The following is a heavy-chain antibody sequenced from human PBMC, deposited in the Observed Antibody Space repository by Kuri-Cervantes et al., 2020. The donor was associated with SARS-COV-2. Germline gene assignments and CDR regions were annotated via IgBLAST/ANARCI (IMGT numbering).Heavy chain of an antibody. J-gene: IGHJ6*03. CDR3: ARVVPAADEGLYYYYMDV. CDR1: GGSISSYY. D-gene: IGHD2-2*01. CDR2: IYTSGST. V-gene: IGHV4-4*07. Sequence: GSLRLSCTVSGGSISSYYWSWIRQPAGKGLEWIGRIYTSGSTNYNPSLESRVTMSVDTSKNQFSLKLSSVTAADTAVYYCARVVPAADEGLYYYYMDVWGKGTTVTVSS.